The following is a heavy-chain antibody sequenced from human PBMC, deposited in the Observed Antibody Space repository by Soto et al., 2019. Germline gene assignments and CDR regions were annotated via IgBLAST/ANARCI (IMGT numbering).Heavy chain of an antibody. CDR2: ISYDGSDK. CDR1: GFTFSGYG. D-gene: IGHD3-10*01. CDR3: AKDLYDSGTYTFYCGMDV. Sequence: QVQLVESGGGVVQPGRSLRLSCAASGFTFSGYGMHWVRQAPGKGLEWVAVISYDGSDKYYADSVKGRFTISRDNSKNTLYLQMNSLRAEDTVVYYCAKDLYDSGTYTFYCGMDVWGQGTTVTVSS. V-gene: IGHV3-30*18. J-gene: IGHJ6*02.